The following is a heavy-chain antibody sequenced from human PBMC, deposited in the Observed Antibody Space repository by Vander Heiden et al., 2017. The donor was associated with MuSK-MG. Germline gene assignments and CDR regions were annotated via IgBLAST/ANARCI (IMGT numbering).Heavy chain of an antibody. CDR3: AKADGVGAFDI. V-gene: IGHV3-9*01. CDR2: ISWNSGSR. CDR1: GFTFDDYA. D-gene: IGHD4-17*01. Sequence: EVQLVESGGGLVQPGRSLRLSCAASGFTFDDYAMHWVRQAPGKGLEWVSGISWNSGSRGEADSVKGRFTISRDNAKNSLYMQMKSMRAEDTALYYGAKADGVGAFDIWGQGTMVTVSS. J-gene: IGHJ3*02.